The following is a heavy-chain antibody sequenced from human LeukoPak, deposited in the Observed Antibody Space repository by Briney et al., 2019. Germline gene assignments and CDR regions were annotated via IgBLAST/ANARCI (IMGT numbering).Heavy chain of an antibody. CDR3: AKARVRAHGPVWFGDRG. J-gene: IGHJ4*02. CDR1: GFTVSSNY. D-gene: IGHD3-10*01. Sequence: GGSLRLSCAASGFTVSSNYMSWVRQAPGKGLEWVSVIYSGGRTYYGDSVKGRFTFSRDNSKNTLYLQMNSLRAEDTAVYYCAKARVRAHGPVWFGDRGWGQGTLVTVSS. V-gene: IGHV3-53*05. CDR2: IYSGGRT.